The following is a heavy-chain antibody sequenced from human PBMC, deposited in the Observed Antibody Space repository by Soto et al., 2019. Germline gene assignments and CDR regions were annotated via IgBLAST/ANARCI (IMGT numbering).Heavy chain of an antibody. V-gene: IGHV4-30-4*01. CDR2: IFHSGST. Sequence: QVQLQESGPGLVKPSQTLSLTCTVSGASITSGAYYWSWIRQPPGKGLEWIGYIFHSGSTYYNPSLERRTSISVDTSKNQFSLRLNSMSAADTAMYYCARANYDVLSGYPGYFYGMDVWGQGTTVTVSS. J-gene: IGHJ6*02. CDR1: GASITSGAYY. D-gene: IGHD3-9*01. CDR3: ARANYDVLSGYPGYFYGMDV.